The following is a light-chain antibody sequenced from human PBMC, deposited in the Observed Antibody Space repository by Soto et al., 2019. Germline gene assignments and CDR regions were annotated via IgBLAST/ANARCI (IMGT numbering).Light chain of an antibody. Sequence: IVLTQSPGTRSLSPGERATLSCRASQSVSSKLAWYQQKPGQAPRLLIYGASTRATGIPARFSGSGSGAEFTLTISSLQSEDFAFYYCQQYNNWPTWTFGQGTKVDIK. J-gene: IGKJ1*01. V-gene: IGKV3-15*01. CDR3: QQYNNWPTWT. CDR1: QSVSSK. CDR2: GAS.